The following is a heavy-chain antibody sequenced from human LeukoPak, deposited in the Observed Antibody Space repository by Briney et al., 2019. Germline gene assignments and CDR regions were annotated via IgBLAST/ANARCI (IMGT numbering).Heavy chain of an antibody. Sequence: GRSLRLSCAASGFTFSSYGMHWVRQAPGKGLEWVAVISYDGSNKCYADSVKGRFTISRDDSKNTLYLQMNSLRAEDTAVYYCAKGHDSGYYYGMDVWGQGTTVTVSS. CDR1: GFTFSSYG. J-gene: IGHJ6*02. D-gene: IGHD3-3*01. CDR3: AKGHDSGYYYGMDV. CDR2: ISYDGSNK. V-gene: IGHV3-30*18.